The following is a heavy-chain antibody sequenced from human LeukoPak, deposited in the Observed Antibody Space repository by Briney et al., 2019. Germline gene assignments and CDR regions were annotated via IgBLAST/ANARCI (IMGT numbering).Heavy chain of an antibody. CDR3: AREGVAAASDWFDP. Sequence: ASVKVSCKASGYTFTSYYMHWVRQAPGQGLEGMGIINPSGGSTSYTQMFQGRVTMTRDTSTSTVYMELSRLRSEDTAVYCCAREGVAAASDWFDPWGQGTLVTVSS. CDR1: GYTFTSYY. V-gene: IGHV1-46*01. J-gene: IGHJ5*02. CDR2: INPSGGST. D-gene: IGHD6-13*01.